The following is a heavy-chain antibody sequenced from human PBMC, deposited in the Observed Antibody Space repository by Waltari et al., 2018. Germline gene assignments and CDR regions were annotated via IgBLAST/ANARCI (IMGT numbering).Heavy chain of an antibody. CDR1: RGTSSTYI. CDR3: ARLYYYGSGTYYYFDY. D-gene: IGHD3-10*01. J-gene: IGHJ4*02. V-gene: IGHV1-69*01. Sequence: QVQLVQSGAEVKKPGSSVKVSCEASRGTSSTYILTWVRQAPGHGLEWMGGIVPIVGTANYAENFQGRITITADESTSTAYMELSSLTSEDTAVYYCARLYYYGSGTYYYFDYWGQGTLVTVSS. CDR2: IVPIVGTA.